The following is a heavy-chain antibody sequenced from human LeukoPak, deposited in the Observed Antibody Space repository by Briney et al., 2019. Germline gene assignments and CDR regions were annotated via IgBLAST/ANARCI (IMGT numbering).Heavy chain of an antibody. V-gene: IGHV3-48*01. J-gene: IGHJ4*02. CDR3: ARESAAGRTPFDY. CDR1: GFTFSSYR. CDR2: ISSSSSTI. D-gene: IGHD6-13*01. Sequence: GGSLRLSCPASGFTFSSYRMNWVRPAPGKGLEWVSYISSSSSTIYYADSVKGRFTISRDNPKNSLYLQMNSRRAEDTAVYYCARESAAGRTPFDYWGQGTLVTVSS.